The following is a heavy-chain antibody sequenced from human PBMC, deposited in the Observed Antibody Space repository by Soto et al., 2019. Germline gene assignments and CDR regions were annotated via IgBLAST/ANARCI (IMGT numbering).Heavy chain of an antibody. CDR2: ISYDGSNK. CDR3: AKDLVVVVVAATLPWFDP. CDR1: GFTFSSYG. V-gene: IGHV3-30*18. J-gene: IGHJ5*02. Sequence: PGGSLRLSCAASGFTFSSYGMHWVRQAPGKGLEWVAVISYDGSNKYYADSVKGRFTISRDNSKNTLYLQMNSLRAEDTAVYYCAKDLVVVVVAATLPWFDPWGQGTLVTVSS. D-gene: IGHD2-15*01.